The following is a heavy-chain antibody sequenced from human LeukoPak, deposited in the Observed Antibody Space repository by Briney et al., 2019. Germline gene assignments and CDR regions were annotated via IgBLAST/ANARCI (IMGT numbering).Heavy chain of an antibody. D-gene: IGHD5-12*01. J-gene: IGHJ4*02. CDR3: AKGMYSGYDLGDYHFDY. CDR1: GFTFDDYA. V-gene: IGHV3-9*03. Sequence: GGSLRLSCAASGFTFDDYAMHWVRQAPGKGLEWVSGISWNSGSIGYADSVKGRFTISRDNAKNSLYLQMNSLRAEDMALYYCAKGMYSGYDLGDYHFDYWGQGTLVTVSS. CDR2: ISWNSGSI.